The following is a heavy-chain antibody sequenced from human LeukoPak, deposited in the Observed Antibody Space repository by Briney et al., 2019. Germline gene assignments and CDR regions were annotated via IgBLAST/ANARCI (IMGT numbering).Heavy chain of an antibody. CDR2: ISYDGSNK. V-gene: IGHV3-30-3*01. CDR3: ARRYFDY. CDR1: GFAFSSYA. J-gene: IGHJ4*02. Sequence: GGSLRLSCAASGFAFSSYAMHWVRQAPGKGLEWVAVISYDGSNKYYADSVKGRFTISRDNSKNTLYLQMNSLRAEDTAVYYCARRYFDYWGQGTLVTVSS. D-gene: IGHD3-16*02.